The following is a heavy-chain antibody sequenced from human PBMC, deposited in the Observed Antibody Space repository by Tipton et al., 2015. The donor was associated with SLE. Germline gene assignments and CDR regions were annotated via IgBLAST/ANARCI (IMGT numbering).Heavy chain of an antibody. D-gene: IGHD2-15*01. CDR3: ARVVVGAFDY. Sequence: QVQLVQSGADVKTPGASVRVSCKASGYSFTTYDVTWVRQATGQGLEWMGWMAPNTGKSLSAQKFQGRVTLTTDTSTSTAYMELRSLRSDDTAVYYCARVVVGAFDYWGQGTLVTVSS. V-gene: IGHV1-8*01. J-gene: IGHJ4*02. CDR1: GYSFTTYD. CDR2: MAPNTGKS.